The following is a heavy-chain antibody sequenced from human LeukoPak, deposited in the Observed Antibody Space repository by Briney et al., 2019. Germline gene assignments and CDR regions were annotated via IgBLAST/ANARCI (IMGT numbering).Heavy chain of an antibody. D-gene: IGHD1-26*01. CDR1: GFPFSNYD. V-gene: IGHV3-13*01. CDR2: IDTVGNT. Sequence: GGSLRLSCGASGFPFSNYDMHWVRQAPGKGLDWVSAIDTVGNTYYSGSVKGRFTISRENAQNSMFLQMNSLRDGDTALYYCIRIRTREHQYGMDVWGQGTTVTVSS. J-gene: IGHJ6*02. CDR3: IRIRTREHQYGMDV.